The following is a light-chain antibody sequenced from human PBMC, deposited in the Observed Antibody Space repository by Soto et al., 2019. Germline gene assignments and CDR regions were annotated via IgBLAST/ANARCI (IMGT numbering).Light chain of an antibody. Sequence: DIQMTHSPSTLSASVGDRATITCRASQSIDTWLAWYHQKPGKAPKLLICDASSLESGVPSRFSGSGSGTEFALTISSLQPDDFATYYCQQYNSYPWTFGQGTKVDIK. CDR1: QSIDTW. V-gene: IGKV1-5*01. CDR2: DAS. CDR3: QQYNSYPWT. J-gene: IGKJ1*01.